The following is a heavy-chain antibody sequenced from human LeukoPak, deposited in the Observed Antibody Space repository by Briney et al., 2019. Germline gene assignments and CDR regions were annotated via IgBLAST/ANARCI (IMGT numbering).Heavy chain of an antibody. V-gene: IGHV1-18*01. J-gene: IGHJ6*03. Sequence: ASVKVSCKASGYTFTSYDINWVRQAPGQGLEWMGWISAYNGNTNYAQKLQGRVTMTTDTSTSTAYMELRSLRSDDTAVYYCARSGEKIVAYYYYYYMDVWGKGTTVTVSS. CDR2: ISAYNGNT. D-gene: IGHD2/OR15-2a*01. CDR1: GYTFTSYD. CDR3: ARSGEKIVAYYYYYYMDV.